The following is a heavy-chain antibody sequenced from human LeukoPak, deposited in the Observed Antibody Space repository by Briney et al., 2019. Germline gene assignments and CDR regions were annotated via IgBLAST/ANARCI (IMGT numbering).Heavy chain of an antibody. Sequence: GESLKISCKGSGYSSTSYWISWLRQMPGKGLEWMGIIYPGDSDTRYNPSFQGQVTISADKSISTAYLQWSSLKASDTAMYYCARQRRFREWFDPWGQGTLVTVSS. CDR1: GYSSTSYW. CDR3: ARQRRFREWFDP. V-gene: IGHV5-51*01. CDR2: IYPGDSDT. J-gene: IGHJ5*02. D-gene: IGHD3-16*01.